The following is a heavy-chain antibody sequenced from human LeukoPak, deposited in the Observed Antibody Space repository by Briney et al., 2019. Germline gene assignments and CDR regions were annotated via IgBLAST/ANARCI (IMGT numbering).Heavy chain of an antibody. CDR2: ISYDGSNK. CDR3: AKEGAYCSSTSCYSNWFDP. J-gene: IGHJ5*02. CDR1: GFTFSSYA. D-gene: IGHD2-2*01. Sequence: PGGSLRLSCAASGFTFSSYAMHWVRQAPGKGLEWVAVISYDGSNKYYADSVKGRFTISRDNSKNTLYLQMNSLRAEGTAVYYCAKEGAYCSSTSCYSNWFDPWGQGTLVTVSS. V-gene: IGHV3-30*04.